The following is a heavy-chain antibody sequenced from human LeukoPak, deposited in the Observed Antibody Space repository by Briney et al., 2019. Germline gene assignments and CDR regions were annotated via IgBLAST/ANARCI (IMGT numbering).Heavy chain of an antibody. CDR1: GFTFSSYA. CDR2: ISYDGSNK. J-gene: IGHJ4*02. V-gene: IGHV3-30-3*01. D-gene: IGHD5-18*01. Sequence: GGSLRLSCAASGFTFSSYAMHWVRQAPGKGLEWVAVISYDGSNKYYADSVKGRFTISRDNSKNTLYLQMNSLRAEDTAVYYCARESIQLWLPYYFDYWGQGTLVTVSS. CDR3: ARESIQLWLPYYFDY.